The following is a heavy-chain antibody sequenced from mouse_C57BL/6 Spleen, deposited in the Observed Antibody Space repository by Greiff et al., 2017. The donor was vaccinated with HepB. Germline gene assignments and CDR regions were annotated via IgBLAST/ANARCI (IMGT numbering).Heavy chain of an antibody. D-gene: IGHD1-1*01. CDR2: ISYDGSN. CDR3: ARRIFITTVVASQGYFDV. Sequence: EVQRVESGPGLVKPSQSLSLTCSVPGYSITSGYYWNWIRQFPGNKLEWMGYISYDGSNNYNPSLKNRISITRDTSKNQFFLKLNSVTTEDTATYYCARRIFITTVVASQGYFDVWGTGTTVTVSS. CDR1: GYSITSGYY. J-gene: IGHJ1*03. V-gene: IGHV3-6*01.